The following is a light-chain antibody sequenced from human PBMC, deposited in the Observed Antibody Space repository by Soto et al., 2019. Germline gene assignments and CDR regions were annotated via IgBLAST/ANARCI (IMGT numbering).Light chain of an antibody. CDR2: EVS. J-gene: IGLJ2*01. CDR3: SSYTSSTTLV. Sequence: QSALTQPASVSGSPGQSITISCTGTISDVGGYNYVSWYQQHPGKAPKLMIYEVSNRPSGVSNRFSGSKSGNTASLTISGLQAEDEGDYHCSSYTSSTTLVFGGGTKLTVL. V-gene: IGLV2-14*01. CDR1: ISDVGGYNY.